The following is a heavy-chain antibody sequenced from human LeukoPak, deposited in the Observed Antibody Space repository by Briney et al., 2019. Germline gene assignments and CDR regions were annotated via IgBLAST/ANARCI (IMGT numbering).Heavy chain of an antibody. CDR1: GFTFSDHY. CDR2: ITSSGTTS. J-gene: IGHJ4*02. D-gene: IGHD4-17*01. Sequence: KPGGSLRLSCTASGFTFSDHYMSWFRLSPGKGLEWLSYITSSGTTSDYADSVKGRFTISRDNAKNSMYLQMNSLGPEDTAVYYCARDPDYGDPDWGQGTLVTVSS. CDR3: ARDPDYGDPD. V-gene: IGHV3-11*01.